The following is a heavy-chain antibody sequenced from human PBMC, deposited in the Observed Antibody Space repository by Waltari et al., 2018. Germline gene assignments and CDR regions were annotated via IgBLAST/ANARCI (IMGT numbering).Heavy chain of an antibody. V-gene: IGHV3-7*01. CDR3: AGLIVRADWGYYCDY. D-gene: IGHD1-26*01. J-gene: IGHJ4*02. CDR2: IKEDGSEK. Sequence: EVQLVESGGGLVQPGGSLRLSCAASGFTFSSYWMTWVRQAPGKGLEWVANIKEDGSEKYYVDSVKGRFTISRDNAKNSLHLQMNSLRGEDTAVYYCAGLIVRADWGYYCDYWGQETLVTVSS. CDR1: GFTFSSYW.